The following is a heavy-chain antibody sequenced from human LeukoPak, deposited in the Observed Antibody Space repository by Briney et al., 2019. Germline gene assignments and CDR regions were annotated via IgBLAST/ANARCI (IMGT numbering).Heavy chain of an antibody. D-gene: IGHD2-2*01. V-gene: IGHV1-18*01. CDR1: GYTFTSYG. Sequence: ASVKVSCKASGYTFTSYGISWVRQAPGQGLEWMGWISAYNGNTNYAQKLQGRVTMTTDTSTSTAYMELRSLRSDDTAVYYCASLGCSSTSCDPYYYYGMDVWGQGTTVTVSS. CDR3: ASLGCSSTSCDPYYYYGMDV. CDR2: ISAYNGNT. J-gene: IGHJ6*02.